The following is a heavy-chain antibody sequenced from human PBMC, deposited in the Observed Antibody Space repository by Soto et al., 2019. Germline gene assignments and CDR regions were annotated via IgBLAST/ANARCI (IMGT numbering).Heavy chain of an antibody. CDR1: GDTFSSYT. V-gene: IGHV1-69*04. CDR3: ARDPAPNYDILTGPTTTLGY. CDR2: IIPILGIA. J-gene: IGHJ4*02. D-gene: IGHD3-9*01. Sequence: SSVKGSCKAAGDTFSSYTISWVRQTPGQGLEWMGRIIPILGIANYAQKFQGRVTITADKSTSTAYMELSSLRSEDTAVYYCARDPAPNYDILTGPTTTLGYWGQGTLVTVSS.